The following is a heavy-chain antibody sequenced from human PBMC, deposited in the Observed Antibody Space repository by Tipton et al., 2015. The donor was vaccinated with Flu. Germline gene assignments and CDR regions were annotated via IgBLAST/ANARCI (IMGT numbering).Heavy chain of an antibody. J-gene: IGHJ3*02. V-gene: IGHV4-61*08. D-gene: IGHD3-10*01. CDR2: VFYTGTT. Sequence: GLVKPSETLSLTCSVSGGSVSSGAYYWNWIRQPPGKGLEWIGYVFYTGTTKYNPSLKSRVTISVDTSKNQFSLKLSSVTAADTAVYYCASTWFGFNAFDRWGQGTLVTVSP. CDR3: ASTWFGFNAFDR. CDR1: GGSVSSGAYY.